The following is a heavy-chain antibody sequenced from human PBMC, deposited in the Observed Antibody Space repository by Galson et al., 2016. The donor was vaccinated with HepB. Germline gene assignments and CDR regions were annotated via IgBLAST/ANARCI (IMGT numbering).Heavy chain of an antibody. D-gene: IGHD6-13*01. Sequence: SVKVSCKASGGNFNRDAISWVRQAPGQGLEWMGGILPIFGTVNYAQKFQGRVTITADNSTSTAYMDLSSLRPEDTAVYFCAREWTGYNSSQAFQHWGQGTLVT. V-gene: IGHV1-69*06. CDR3: AREWTGYNSSQAFQH. CDR1: GGNFNRDA. J-gene: IGHJ1*01. CDR2: ILPIFGTV.